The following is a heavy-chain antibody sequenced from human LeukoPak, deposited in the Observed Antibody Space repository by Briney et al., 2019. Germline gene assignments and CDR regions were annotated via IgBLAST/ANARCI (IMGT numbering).Heavy chain of an antibody. CDR3: AKGLTYCGGDCYNSLDY. CDR1: GFTFSNSW. CDR2: INSDGNSR. J-gene: IGHJ4*02. D-gene: IGHD2-21*02. Sequence: PGGSLRLSCAASGFTFSNSWMHWVRQAPGKGLVWVSRINSDGNSRRYADSVKGRFTISRDNAKNTLYLQMNSLRVEDTAVYYCAKGLTYCGGDCYNSLDYWGQGTLVTVSS. V-gene: IGHV3-74*01.